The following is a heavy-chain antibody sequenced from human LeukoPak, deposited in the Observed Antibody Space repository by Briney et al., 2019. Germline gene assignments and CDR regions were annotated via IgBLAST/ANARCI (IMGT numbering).Heavy chain of an antibody. CDR2: ISGSGGST. J-gene: IGHJ4*02. CDR1: GFTFSNYA. V-gene: IGHV3-23*01. Sequence: GGSLRLSCAASGFTFSNYAVTWVRQAPGKGLEWVSAISGSGGSTYYADSVKGRFTISRDNSKNMLYLQMNSLRAEDTAVYYCAKYLGINGYFDYWGQGTLVTVSS. CDR3: AKYLGINGYFDY. D-gene: IGHD3-22*01.